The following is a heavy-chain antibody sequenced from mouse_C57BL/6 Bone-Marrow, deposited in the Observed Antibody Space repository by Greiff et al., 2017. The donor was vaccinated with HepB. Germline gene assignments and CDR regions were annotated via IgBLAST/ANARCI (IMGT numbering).Heavy chain of an antibody. J-gene: IGHJ4*01. D-gene: IGHD1-1*01. CDR1: GYSFTGYY. CDR2: INPSTGGT. V-gene: IGHV1-42*01. CDR3: GTLTTVVGDY. Sequence: VHVKQSGPELVKPGASVKISCKASGYSFTGYYMNWVKQSPEKSLEWIGEINPSTGGTTYNQKFKAKATLTVDKSSSTAYMQLKSLTSEDSAVYYCGTLTTVVGDYWGQGTSVTVSS.